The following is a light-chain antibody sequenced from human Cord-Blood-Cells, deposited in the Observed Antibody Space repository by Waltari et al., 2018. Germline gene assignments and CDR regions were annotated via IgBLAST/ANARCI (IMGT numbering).Light chain of an antibody. V-gene: IGLV2-8*01. CDR1: SSDVGGYNY. CDR2: EVS. J-gene: IGLJ1*01. CDR3: SSYAGSNNYV. Sequence: QSALTQPPSASGSPGQSVTISCTGTSSDVGGYNYVSWYQQHPGKAPNLMTYEVSKRPSGVPGRFSGSKSGNTASLTVSGLQAEDEADYYCSSYAGSNNYVFGTGTKVTVL.